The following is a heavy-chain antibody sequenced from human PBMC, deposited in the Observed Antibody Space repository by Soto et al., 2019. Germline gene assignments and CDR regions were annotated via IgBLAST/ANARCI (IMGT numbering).Heavy chain of an antibody. J-gene: IGHJ5*02. CDR1: VASLHIGGYY. CDR3: ARDGSSNANWLDP. CDR2: IYYTGVT. V-gene: IGHV4-31*03. D-gene: IGHD2-2*01. Sequence: PSETLSLTCTVSVASLHIGGYYWAWIGQNPGKGLEWIGYIYYTGVTYYNPSLGSRVNISVDTSKNQFSLELTSVTAADTAVYYCARDGSSNANWLDPWGQGRLGTLSS.